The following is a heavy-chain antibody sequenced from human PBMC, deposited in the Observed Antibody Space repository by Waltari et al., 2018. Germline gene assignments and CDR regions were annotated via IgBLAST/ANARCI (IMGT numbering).Heavy chain of an antibody. J-gene: IGHJ2*01. Sequence: QVQLQQWGAGLLKPSETLSLTCAVYGGSFSGYSWSWIRQPPGKGLEWIGEIKHSGSTNYNPSLKSRVTISVDTSKNQFSLKLSSVTAADTAVYYCARGGDVRDFADWYFDLWGRGTLVTVSS. CDR1: GGSFSGYS. V-gene: IGHV4-34*01. CDR2: IKHSGST. CDR3: ARGGDVRDFADWYFDL. D-gene: IGHD2-21*02.